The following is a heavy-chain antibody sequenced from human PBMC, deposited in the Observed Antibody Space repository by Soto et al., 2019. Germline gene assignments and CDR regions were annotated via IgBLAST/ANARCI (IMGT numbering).Heavy chain of an antibody. V-gene: IGHV3-49*03. CDR3: ARFYCSSSSCYGR. J-gene: IGHJ4*02. CDR2: IRRKLYGGTT. CDR1: GFTFGDYA. Sequence: GGSLRLSCTASGFTFGDYAMSWFRQAPGKGLEWVGFIRRKLYGGTTEYAASVKGRFTISRDDSKSIAYLQMNSLKTEDTAVYYCARFYCSSSSCYGRWGQGTLVTVSS. D-gene: IGHD2-2*01.